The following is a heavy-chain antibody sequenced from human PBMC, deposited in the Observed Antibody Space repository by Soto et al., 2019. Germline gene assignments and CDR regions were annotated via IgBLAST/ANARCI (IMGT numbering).Heavy chain of an antibody. Sequence: GGSLRLSCAVSGFTFDDNAMHLVLQAPEKGLEWVSGINWKSDIGYADSVKGRFTISRDNAENSLYLQMNSLRAEDTALYYCAISQDRGGRTTFIYWGQGTQVTVSS. J-gene: IGHJ4*02. V-gene: IGHV3-9*01. CDR3: AISQDRGGRTTFIY. CDR2: INWKSDI. CDR1: GFTFDDNA. D-gene: IGHD3-16*01.